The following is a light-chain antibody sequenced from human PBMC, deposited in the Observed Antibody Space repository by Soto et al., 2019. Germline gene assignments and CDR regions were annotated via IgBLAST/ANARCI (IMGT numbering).Light chain of an antibody. CDR3: QQYNNWPWT. CDR2: GAS. V-gene: IGKV3D-15*01. Sequence: EIVLTQSPGTLSLSPGERATLSCRASQSVGSNSLGWYQQKPGQAPRLLIYGASIRAPDIPDRFSGSGSGTEFTLTISSLQSVDFAVYSCQQYNNWPWTFGQGTKVDIK. J-gene: IGKJ1*01. CDR1: QSVGSN.